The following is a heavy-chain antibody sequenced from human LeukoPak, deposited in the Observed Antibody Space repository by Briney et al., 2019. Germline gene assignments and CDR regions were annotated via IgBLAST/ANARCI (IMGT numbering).Heavy chain of an antibody. D-gene: IGHD3-22*01. CDR2: IRSVDGTT. J-gene: IGHJ4*02. Sequence: PGGSLRLSCAASGFTFSSYEMNWVRQAPGKGLEWISYIRSVDGTTYYADSVKGRFTISRDNAKNLLYLQMNNLRAEDTAVYYCARAYDSSGYYGLSDYWGQGTLVSASS. CDR1: GFTFSSYE. CDR3: ARAYDSSGYYGLSDY. V-gene: IGHV3-48*03.